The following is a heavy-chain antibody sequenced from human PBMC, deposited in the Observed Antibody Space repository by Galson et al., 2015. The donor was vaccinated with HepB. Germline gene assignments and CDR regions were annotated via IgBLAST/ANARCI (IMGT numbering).Heavy chain of an antibody. CDR3: ARDRGVVVISATIDH. Sequence: ALRLSCAASGLTFTGYWMHWVRQVPGKGLVWVSLINSDGSRTRYADSVKGRSTISRDNAKNTLYLQMNSLRAEDTAVYYRARDRGVVVISATIDHWGQGTLVTVSS. CDR1: GLTFTGYW. V-gene: IGHV3-74*01. CDR2: INSDGSRT. J-gene: IGHJ4*02. D-gene: IGHD2-15*01.